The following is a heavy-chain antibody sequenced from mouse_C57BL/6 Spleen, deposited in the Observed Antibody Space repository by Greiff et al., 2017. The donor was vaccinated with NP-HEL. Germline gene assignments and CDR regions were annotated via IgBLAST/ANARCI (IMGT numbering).Heavy chain of an antibody. CDR3: ARGDDSWYFDV. D-gene: IGHD2-4*01. J-gene: IGHJ1*03. CDR1: GFTFSSYG. Sequence: EVQLVESGGDLVKPGGSLKLSCAASGFTFSSYGMSWVRQTPDKRLEWVATISSGGSYTYYPDSVKGRFTISRDNAKNTLYLQMSSLKSEDTAMYYCARGDDSWYFDVWGTGTTVTVSS. CDR2: ISSGGSYT. V-gene: IGHV5-6*01.